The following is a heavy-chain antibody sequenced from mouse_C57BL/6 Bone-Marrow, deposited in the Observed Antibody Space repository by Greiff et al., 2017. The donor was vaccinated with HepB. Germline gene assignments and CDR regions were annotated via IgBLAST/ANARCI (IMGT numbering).Heavy chain of an antibody. J-gene: IGHJ4*01. Sequence: QVHVKQSGAELVKPGASVKISCKASGYAFSSYWMHWVKQRPGKGLEWIGQIYPGDGDTNYNGKFKGKATLTADKSSSTAYMQLSSLTSEDSAVYFCAYEYYGEVYSMDYWGQGTSVTVSS. CDR2: IYPGDGDT. CDR1: GYAFSSYW. V-gene: IGHV1-80*01. CDR3: AYEYYGEVYSMDY. D-gene: IGHD1-1*01.